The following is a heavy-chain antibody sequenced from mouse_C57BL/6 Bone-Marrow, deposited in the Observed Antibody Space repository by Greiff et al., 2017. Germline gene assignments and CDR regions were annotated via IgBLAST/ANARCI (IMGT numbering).Heavy chain of an antibody. J-gene: IGHJ1*03. CDR2: INYDGSST. V-gene: IGHV5-16*01. CDR1: GFTFSDYY. Sequence: EVHLVESEGGLVQPGSSMKLSCTASGFTFSDYYMAWVRQVPEKGLEWVANINYDGSSTYYLDSLKSRFIISRDNAKNILYLQMSSLKSEDTATYYCARAVFPIGYFDVWGTGTTVTVSS. CDR3: ARAVFPIGYFDV.